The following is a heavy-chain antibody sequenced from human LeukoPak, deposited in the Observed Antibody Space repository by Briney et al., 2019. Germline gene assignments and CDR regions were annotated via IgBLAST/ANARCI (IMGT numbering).Heavy chain of an antibody. CDR1: GGSINSYY. Sequence: SETLSLTCTVSGGSINSYYWTWIRQPAGKGLEWIGRIYTGGSTNYNPSPESRVTMSVDTSKNQFSLKLNSVTAADTAVYYCARQEGGIVGPYWGQGTLVTVSS. D-gene: IGHD1-26*01. CDR2: IYTGGST. J-gene: IGHJ4*02. CDR3: ARQEGGIVGPY. V-gene: IGHV4-4*07.